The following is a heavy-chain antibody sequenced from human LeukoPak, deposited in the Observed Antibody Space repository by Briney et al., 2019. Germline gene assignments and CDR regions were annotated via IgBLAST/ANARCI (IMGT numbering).Heavy chain of an antibody. Sequence: ASVKVSCKASGYTFTDYYMHWVRQAPGQGLEWVGYISAYNGNTNYAQKLQGRVTMTTDTSTSTAYMELRSLRSDDAAVYYCARDLSFGSGSYQDFWGQGTLVTVSS. CDR1: GYTFTDYY. D-gene: IGHD3-10*01. V-gene: IGHV1-18*04. CDR2: ISAYNGNT. CDR3: ARDLSFGSGSYQDF. J-gene: IGHJ4*02.